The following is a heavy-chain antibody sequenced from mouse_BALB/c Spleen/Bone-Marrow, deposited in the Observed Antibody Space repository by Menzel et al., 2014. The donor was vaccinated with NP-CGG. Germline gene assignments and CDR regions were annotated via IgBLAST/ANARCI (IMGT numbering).Heavy chain of an antibody. V-gene: IGHV1-74*01. CDR2: IDPSDSET. Sequence: QVQLQQSGGELVKPGAPVKLSCKASGYTFTSYWMNWVKQRPGRGLEWIGRIDPSDSETHYNQKFKDKATLTVDKSSSTAYIQLSSLTSEDSAVYYCARALGDGYYYAMDYWGQGTSVTVSS. J-gene: IGHJ4*01. CDR3: ARALGDGYYYAMDY. CDR1: GYTFTSYW. D-gene: IGHD2-3*01.